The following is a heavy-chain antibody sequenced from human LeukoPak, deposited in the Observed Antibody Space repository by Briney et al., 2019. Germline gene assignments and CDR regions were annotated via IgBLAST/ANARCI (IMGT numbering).Heavy chain of an antibody. CDR3: ARGLREATMYYFDY. J-gene: IGHJ4*02. D-gene: IGHD3-10*02. CDR2: IIPIFGTA. V-gene: IGHV1-69*13. CDR1: GGTFSSYA. Sequence: ASVKVSCKASGGTFSSYAISWMRKAPGQGLEWMGRIIPIFGTANYAQKFQGRVTITADESTSSAYMELSSLRSEDTAVYYCARGLREATMYYFDYWGQGTLVTVSS.